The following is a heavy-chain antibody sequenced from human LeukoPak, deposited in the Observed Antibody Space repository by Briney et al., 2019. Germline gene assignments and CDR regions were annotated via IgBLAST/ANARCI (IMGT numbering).Heavy chain of an antibody. J-gene: IGHJ4*02. CDR1: GGSISSYY. CDR2: IYYSGST. CDR3: ARPYYYDSSGYSDQ. V-gene: IGHV4-59*08. Sequence: SETLSLTCTVSGGSISSYYWSWIRQPPGKGLEWIGYIYYSGSTNYNPSLKSRVTISVDTSKNQFSLKLSSVTAADTAVYYCARPYYYDSSGYSDQWGQGTLVTVSS. D-gene: IGHD3-22*01.